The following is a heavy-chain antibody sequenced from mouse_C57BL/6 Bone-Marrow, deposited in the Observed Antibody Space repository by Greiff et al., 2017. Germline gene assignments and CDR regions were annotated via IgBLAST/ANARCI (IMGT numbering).Heavy chain of an antibody. V-gene: IGHV1-82*01. CDR2: IYPGDGDT. Sequence: VKLQESGPELVKPGASVKISCKASGYAFSSSWMNWVKQRPGKGLEWIGRIYPGDGDTNYNGKFKGKATLTADKSSSTAYMQLSSLTSEDSAVYFCASNYGRGGVYAMDYWGQGTSVTVSS. CDR1: GYAFSSSW. J-gene: IGHJ4*01. D-gene: IGHD1-1*01. CDR3: ASNYGRGGVYAMDY.